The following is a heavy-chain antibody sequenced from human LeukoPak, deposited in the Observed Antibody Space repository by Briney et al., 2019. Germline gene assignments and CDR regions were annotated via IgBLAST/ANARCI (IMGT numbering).Heavy chain of an antibody. CDR1: GLTFSSYW. V-gene: IGHV3-74*01. J-gene: IGHJ4*02. D-gene: IGHD3-10*01. Sequence: GGSLRLSCAASGLTFSSYWMHWVRQAPGKGLVWVSRISGDESSTSYADSVKGRFTISRDNAKNTLFLQMNSLRAEDTAVYYCAGGSTLDRGLVYYWGQGTLVTVSS. CDR3: AGGSTLDRGLVYY. CDR2: ISGDESST.